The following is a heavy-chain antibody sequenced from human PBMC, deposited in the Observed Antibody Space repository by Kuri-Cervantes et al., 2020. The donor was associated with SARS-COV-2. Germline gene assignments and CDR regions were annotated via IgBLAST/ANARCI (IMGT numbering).Heavy chain of an antibody. D-gene: IGHD3-3*01. CDR2: IGTAGDT. CDR3: AREGFLEWLPFDY. J-gene: IGHJ4*02. V-gene: IGHV3-13*01. CDR1: GFTFSSYD. Sequence: GGSLRLSCAACGFTFSSYDMHWVRQATGKGLEWVSAIGTAGDTYYPGSVKGRFTISRDNAKNSLYLQMNSPRAEDTAVYYCAREGFLEWLPFDYWGQGTLVTVSS.